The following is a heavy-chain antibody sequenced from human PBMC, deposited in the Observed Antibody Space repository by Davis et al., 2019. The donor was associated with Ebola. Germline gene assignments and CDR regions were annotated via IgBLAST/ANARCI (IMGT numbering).Heavy chain of an antibody. CDR2: ISSTSRFI. D-gene: IGHD3-16*02. V-gene: IGHV3-21*01. CDR3: ARTALGVIGY. CDR1: EFTFSHYS. J-gene: IGHJ4*02. Sequence: GESLKISCAASEFTFSHYSMNWVRQAPGKGLEWVSSISSTSRFIYYADSVKGRFTISRDNAKNSLYLQMNSLRAEDTAVYYCARTALGVIGYWGQGTLVTVSS.